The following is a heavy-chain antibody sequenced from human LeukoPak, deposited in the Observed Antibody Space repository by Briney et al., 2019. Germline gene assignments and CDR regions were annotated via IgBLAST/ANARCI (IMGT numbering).Heavy chain of an antibody. D-gene: IGHD2-2*01. Sequence: GGSLRLSCAAPGFTFSSYEMNWVRQAPGKGLEWVSSISSSSSYIYYADSVKGRFTISRDNAKNSLYLQMNSLRAEDTAVYYCARAVEDCSSTSCFYFDYWGQGTLVTVSS. CDR3: ARAVEDCSSTSCFYFDY. J-gene: IGHJ4*02. V-gene: IGHV3-21*01. CDR2: ISSSSSYI. CDR1: GFTFSSYE.